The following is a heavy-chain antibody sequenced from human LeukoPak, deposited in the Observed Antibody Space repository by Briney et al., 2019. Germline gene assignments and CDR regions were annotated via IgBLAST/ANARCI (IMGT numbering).Heavy chain of an antibody. CDR2: IYTSGST. Sequence: SETLSLTCTVSGGSISSGSYYWSWIRQPAGKGLEWIGRIYTSGSTNYNPSLKSRVTISVDTSKNQFSLKLSSVTAADTAVYYCARERVVLWFGENYFDYWGQGTLATVSS. J-gene: IGHJ4*02. CDR3: ARERVVLWFGENYFDY. D-gene: IGHD3-10*01. CDR1: GGSISSGSYY. V-gene: IGHV4-61*02.